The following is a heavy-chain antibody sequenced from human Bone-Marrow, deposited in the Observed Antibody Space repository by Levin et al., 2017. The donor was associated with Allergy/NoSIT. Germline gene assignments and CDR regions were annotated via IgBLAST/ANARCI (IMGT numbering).Heavy chain of an antibody. Sequence: PSETLSLTCTVSGGSISSYYWSWIRQPPGKGLEWIGYISHSGSTNYTPSLNRRVTISVDASKNQFSLKLNSVTAADTAVYYCARDSNYDFWSGYYTTNDAFDIWGQRTMVTVSS. V-gene: IGHV4-59*01. CDR1: GGSISSYY. CDR2: ISHSGST. D-gene: IGHD3-3*01. CDR3: ARDSNYDFWSGYYTTNDAFDI. J-gene: IGHJ3*02.